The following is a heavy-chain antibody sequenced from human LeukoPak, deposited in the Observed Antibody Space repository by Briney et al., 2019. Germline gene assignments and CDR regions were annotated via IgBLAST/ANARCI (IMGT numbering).Heavy chain of an antibody. CDR1: GFTFKTYA. Sequence: GGSLRLSCAASGFTFKTYAMSWVRQAPGKGLEWVSAISGSGGGTYYADSVKGRFTISRDNSKNTLFLQMNSLSAEDTAVYYCAKHPTVGTTTSLGNYYFGYWGQGTLVTVSS. CDR3: AKHPTVGTTTSLGNYYFGY. CDR2: ISGSGGGT. D-gene: IGHD4-23*01. J-gene: IGHJ4*02. V-gene: IGHV3-23*01.